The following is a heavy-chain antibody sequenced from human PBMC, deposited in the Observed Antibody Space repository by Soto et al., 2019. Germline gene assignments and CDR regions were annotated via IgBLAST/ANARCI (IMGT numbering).Heavy chain of an antibody. J-gene: IGHJ4*02. CDR1: GGSISSGDYY. CDR3: ARAASSSWGWGGYFDY. D-gene: IGHD6-13*01. Sequence: SETLSLTCTVSGGSISSGDYYWSWIRQPPGKGLEWIGYIYYSGSTYYNPSLKSRVTISVDTSKNQFSLKLSSVTAADTAVYYCARAASSSWGWGGYFDYWGQGTLVTVSS. CDR2: IYYSGST. V-gene: IGHV4-30-4*01.